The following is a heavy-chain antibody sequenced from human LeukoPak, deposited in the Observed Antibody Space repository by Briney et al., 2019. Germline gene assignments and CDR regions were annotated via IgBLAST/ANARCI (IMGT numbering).Heavy chain of an antibody. CDR2: ISAYNGNT. CDR3: ARDLYDILTGYYWYAFDV. CDR1: GYTFTSYD. V-gene: IGHV1-18*01. D-gene: IGHD3-9*01. Sequence: ASVKVSCKASGYTFTSYDINWVRQATGQGLEWMGWISAYNGNTNYAQKLQGRVTMTTDTSTSTAYMELRSLRSDDTAVYYCARDLYDILTGYYWYAFDVWGQGTMVTVSS. J-gene: IGHJ3*01.